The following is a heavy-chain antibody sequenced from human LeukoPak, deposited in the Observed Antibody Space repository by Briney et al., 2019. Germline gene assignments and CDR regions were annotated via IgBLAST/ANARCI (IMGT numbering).Heavy chain of an antibody. Sequence: GGSLRLSCAASGFTFSSYAMHWVRQAPGKGLEWVAVISYDGSNKYYADSVKGRFTISRDNSKNTLYLQMNSLRAEDTAVYYCARDPAQWLVNRASRYWGQGTLVTVSS. V-gene: IGHV3-30-3*01. D-gene: IGHD6-19*01. J-gene: IGHJ4*02. CDR1: GFTFSSYA. CDR2: ISYDGSNK. CDR3: ARDPAQWLVNRASRY.